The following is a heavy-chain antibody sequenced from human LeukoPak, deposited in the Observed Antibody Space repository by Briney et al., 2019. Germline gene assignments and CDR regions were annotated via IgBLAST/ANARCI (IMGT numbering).Heavy chain of an antibody. CDR1: GFTFSSYA. D-gene: IGHD3-22*01. Sequence: PERSLRLSCAASGFTFSSYAMHGVRQAPGKGLEWVAVISYDGSNKYYGDSVKGRFTISRDTSKNTLSLQMNSLRTEDTAVYYCVRDQYDSSVYYLFDYWGQGTLVTVSS. CDR2: ISYDGSNK. CDR3: VRDQYDSSVYYLFDY. V-gene: IGHV3-30*04. J-gene: IGHJ4*02.